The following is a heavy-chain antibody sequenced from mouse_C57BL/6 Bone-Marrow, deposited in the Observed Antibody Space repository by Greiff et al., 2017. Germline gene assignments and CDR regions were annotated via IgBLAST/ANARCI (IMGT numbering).Heavy chain of an antibody. CDR2: IYPRSGNT. CDR1: GYTFTRYG. Sequence: QVQLQQSGAELARPGASVKLSCKASGYTFTRYGISWVKQRTGQGLEWIGEIYPRSGNTYYNEKFTGKATLTADKSSSPAYMALRSLTSEDSAVYFWTRPPPARLRLRLADWGQGTLVTGAA. CDR3: TRPPPARLRLRLAD. D-gene: IGHD3-2*02. J-gene: IGHJ3*01. V-gene: IGHV1-81*01.